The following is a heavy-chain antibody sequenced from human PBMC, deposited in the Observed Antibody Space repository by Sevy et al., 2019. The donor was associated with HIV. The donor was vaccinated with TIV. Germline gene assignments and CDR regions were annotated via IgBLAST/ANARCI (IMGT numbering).Heavy chain of an antibody. J-gene: IGHJ3*02. CDR1: EFTFSSHA. CDR3: ARDGRGISAFDI. CDR2: ISGNGENT. D-gene: IGHD3-3*02. V-gene: IGHV3-23*01. Sequence: GGSLRLTCAASEFTFSSHAVSWVRRAPGKGLEWVSAISGNGENTHYADSVRGRFTISRDNFKNTLYLHMSTLRAEDTALYYCARDGRGISAFDIWGQGTMVTVSS.